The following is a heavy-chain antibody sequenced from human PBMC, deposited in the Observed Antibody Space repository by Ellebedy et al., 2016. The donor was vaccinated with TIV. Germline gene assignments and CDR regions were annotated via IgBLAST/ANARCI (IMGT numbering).Heavy chain of an antibody. J-gene: IGHJ4*02. CDR3: ARQAGSNYFLIED. V-gene: IGHV3-66*04. D-gene: IGHD4-11*01. CDR2: IYTDGTT. Sequence: PGGSLRLSCAASGFTVTRNYMSWVRQAPGGGLEWVSVIYTDGTTYYGDSVKGRFTISRDTSKNTLYLQMNSLRVEDTAVYYCARQAGSNYFLIEDWGQGTLVTVSS. CDR1: GFTVTRNY.